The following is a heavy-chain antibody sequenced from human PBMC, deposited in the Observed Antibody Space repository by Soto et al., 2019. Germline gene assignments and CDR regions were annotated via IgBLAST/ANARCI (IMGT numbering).Heavy chain of an antibody. V-gene: IGHV4-34*01. D-gene: IGHD2-15*01. J-gene: IGHJ5*02. CDR2: INHSGST. Sequence: GKGLEWIGEINHSGSTNYNPSLKSRVTISVDTSKNQFSLKLNSVTAADTAVYYCVICDAIVTGPVRKTVSAPWG. CDR3: VICDAIVTGPVRKTVSAP.